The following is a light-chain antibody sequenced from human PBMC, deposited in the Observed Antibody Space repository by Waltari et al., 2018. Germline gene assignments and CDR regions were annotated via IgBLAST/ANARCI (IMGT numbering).Light chain of an antibody. V-gene: IGKV3-11*01. CDR3: QQRSNWPRFT. J-gene: IGKJ3*01. CDR1: QSVNNY. Sequence: VLTPSPATLSLSPGEKATLSCRASQSVNNYLAWYQEKPGQAPRLLIYDASNRATGIPGRFSGSGSGTDFTLTISSLEPEDFAVYYCQQRSNWPRFTFGPGTRVDIK. CDR2: DAS.